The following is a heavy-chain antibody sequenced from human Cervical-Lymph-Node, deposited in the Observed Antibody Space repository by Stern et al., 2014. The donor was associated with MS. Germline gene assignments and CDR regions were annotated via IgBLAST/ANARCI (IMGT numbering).Heavy chain of an antibody. Sequence: QVTLKETGPALVKPPQPLTLTCTFSGFSLSSSGMCASWIRQPPGKALELLALIDWDDDKYYTTSLKTRLTISKDTSKNQVVLTMTNMDPVDTATYYCARLQGYWYFDLWGRGTLVTVSS. CDR1: GFSLSSSGMC. V-gene: IGHV2-70*01. CDR2: IDWDDDK. CDR3: ARLQGYWYFDL. J-gene: IGHJ2*01.